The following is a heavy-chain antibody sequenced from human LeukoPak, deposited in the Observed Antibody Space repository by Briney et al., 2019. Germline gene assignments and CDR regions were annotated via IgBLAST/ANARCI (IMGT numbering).Heavy chain of an antibody. CDR3: ARDTGHRNSGSYPFDY. CDR2: IWYDGSNK. Sequence: GGSLRLSCAASGFTFSNHWMTWVRQAPGKGLEWVAVIWYDGSNKYYADSVKGRFTISRDNAKNTLYLQMNSLRAEDTAVYYCARDTGHRNSGSYPFDYWGQGTLVTVSS. CDR1: GFTFSNHW. V-gene: IGHV3-33*08. J-gene: IGHJ4*02. D-gene: IGHD1-26*01.